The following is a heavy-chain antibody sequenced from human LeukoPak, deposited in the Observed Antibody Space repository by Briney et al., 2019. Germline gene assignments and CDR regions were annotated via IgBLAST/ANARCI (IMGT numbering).Heavy chain of an antibody. CDR1: GGSISSYY. Sequence: SETLSLTCTVSGGSISSYYWSWIRQPPGKGLEWIGYIYYSGSTNYNPSLKSRVTISVDTSKNQFSLKLSSVTAADTAVYYCARGCGGRVCSTRHFDFWGQGTLVTVSS. V-gene: IGHV4-59*01. CDR2: IYYSGST. D-gene: IGHD2-15*01. J-gene: IGHJ4*02. CDR3: ARGCGGRVCSTRHFDF.